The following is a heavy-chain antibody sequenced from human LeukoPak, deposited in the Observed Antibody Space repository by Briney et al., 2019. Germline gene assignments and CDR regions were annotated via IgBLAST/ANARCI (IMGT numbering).Heavy chain of an antibody. Sequence: PGGSLRLSCAASGFTFSSYAMSWVRQAPGKGLEWVSAISGSGGSTYYADSVKGRFTISRDNSKNTLYLQMNSLRAEDTAVYYCARLEHYGHPVGLNYYYYGMDVWGQGTTVTVSS. D-gene: IGHD4-17*01. CDR2: ISGSGGST. V-gene: IGHV3-23*01. CDR3: ARLEHYGHPVGLNYYYYGMDV. J-gene: IGHJ6*02. CDR1: GFTFSSYA.